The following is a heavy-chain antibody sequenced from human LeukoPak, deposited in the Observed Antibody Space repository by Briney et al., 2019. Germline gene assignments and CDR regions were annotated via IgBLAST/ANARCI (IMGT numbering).Heavy chain of an antibody. Sequence: ASVKVSCKVSGYTLTELSMHWVRQAPGKGLEWMGGFDPEDGETIYAQKFQGRVTMTEGTSTDTAYMELSSLRSGDTAVYYCATGDTAMAYAFDYWGQGTLVTVSS. D-gene: IGHD5-18*01. V-gene: IGHV1-24*01. J-gene: IGHJ4*02. CDR3: ATGDTAMAYAFDY. CDR1: GYTLTELS. CDR2: FDPEDGET.